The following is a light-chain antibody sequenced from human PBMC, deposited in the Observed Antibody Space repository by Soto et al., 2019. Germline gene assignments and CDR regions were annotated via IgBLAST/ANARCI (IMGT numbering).Light chain of an antibody. Sequence: IPMTQSPSTLSTSPGDRVTLXCMASQGIRNDLGWYQQKPGKAPKLLIYAASSLQSGVPSRFSGSGSGTDFTLTISSLQPEDFATYYCLQDYNYPHTFGQGTKVDIK. V-gene: IGKV1-6*01. CDR2: AAS. CDR3: LQDYNYPHT. CDR1: QGIRND. J-gene: IGKJ1*01.